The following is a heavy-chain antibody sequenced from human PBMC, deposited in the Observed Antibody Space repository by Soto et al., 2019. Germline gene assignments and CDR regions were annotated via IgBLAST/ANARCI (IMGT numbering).Heavy chain of an antibody. V-gene: IGHV4-31*03. CDR1: GDSINSDSVY. J-gene: IGHJ5*02. CDR2: ITYNGRT. Sequence: QVHLQESGPGLVKPSQTLSLTCSVNGDSINSDSVYWSWIRQSPGKGVEYIGYITYNGRTFYNPALKGRVTMAVDTPKNKFSLEVRSVTDAETAVYYCARERQVGPSSGRFDPWGQGTLVTVST. CDR3: ARERQVGPSSGRFDP.